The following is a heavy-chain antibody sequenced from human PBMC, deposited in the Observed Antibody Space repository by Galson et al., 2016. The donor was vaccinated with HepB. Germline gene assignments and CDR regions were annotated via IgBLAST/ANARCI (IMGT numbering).Heavy chain of an antibody. V-gene: IGHV3-23*01. Sequence: SLRLSCAASGFTFSSYAMNWVRQAPGKGLEWVSGISGSGGTTNYADSVKGRFTISRDNSKNTLSLQMNSLRAEDTAVYYCAKGYGYFDSWGQGTLVTVSS. D-gene: IGHD4-17*01. J-gene: IGHJ4*02. CDR2: ISGSGGTT. CDR1: GFTFSSYA. CDR3: AKGYGYFDS.